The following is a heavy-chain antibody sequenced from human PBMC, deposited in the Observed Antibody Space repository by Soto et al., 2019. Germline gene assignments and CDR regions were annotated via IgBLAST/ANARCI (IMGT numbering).Heavy chain of an antibody. D-gene: IGHD3-22*01. J-gene: IGHJ4*02. V-gene: IGHV3-7*03. CDR3: ARAQYYYDSSGYVDY. Sequence: GGSLRLSCAASGFTFSSYWMSWVRQAPGKGLEWVANIKQDGSEKYYVDSVKGRFTISRNNAKNSLYLQMNSLRAEDTAVYYCARAQYYYDSSGYVDYLGQGTLVTVSS. CDR1: GFTFSSYW. CDR2: IKQDGSEK.